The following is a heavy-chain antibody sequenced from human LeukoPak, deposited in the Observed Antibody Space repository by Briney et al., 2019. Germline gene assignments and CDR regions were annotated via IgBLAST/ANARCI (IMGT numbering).Heavy chain of an antibody. CDR1: GGTFSSYA. CDR2: IIPIFGTA. D-gene: IGHD3-22*01. J-gene: IGHJ4*02. Sequence: SVKVSCKASGGTFSSYAISWVRQAPGQGLEWVGGIIPIFGTANYAQKFQGRVTITTDESTSTAYMELSSLRSEDTAVYYCARGGYYDSSGYSLFDYWGQGTLVTVSS. V-gene: IGHV1-69*05. CDR3: ARGGYYDSSGYSLFDY.